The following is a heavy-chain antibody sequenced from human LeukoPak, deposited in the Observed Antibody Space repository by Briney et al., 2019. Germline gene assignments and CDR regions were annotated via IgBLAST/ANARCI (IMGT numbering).Heavy chain of an antibody. CDR3: ARLDSSSRESTDAFDI. Sequence: GESLEISCKGSGYSFTSYWIGWVRQMPGKGLEWMGIIYPGDSDTRYSPSVQGQVTISADKSISTAYLQWSSLKASDTAMYYCARLDSSSRESTDAFDIWGQGTMVTVSS. J-gene: IGHJ3*02. CDR1: GYSFTSYW. CDR2: IYPGDSDT. D-gene: IGHD6-13*01. V-gene: IGHV5-51*01.